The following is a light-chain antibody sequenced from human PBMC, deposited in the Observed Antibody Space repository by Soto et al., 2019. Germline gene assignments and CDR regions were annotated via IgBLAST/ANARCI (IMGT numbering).Light chain of an antibody. V-gene: IGKV4-1*01. CDR2: WAS. Sequence: DIVMTQSPDSLAVSLGERATINCKSSQSALYSSNNKNYLAWYQQKPGQPPKALIYWASTRESGVPDRFSGSGSGTDFTLTISSLQAEDVAVYYCRQYYTPPWTCGQGTKV. J-gene: IGKJ1*01. CDR1: QSALYSSNNKNY. CDR3: RQYYTPPWT.